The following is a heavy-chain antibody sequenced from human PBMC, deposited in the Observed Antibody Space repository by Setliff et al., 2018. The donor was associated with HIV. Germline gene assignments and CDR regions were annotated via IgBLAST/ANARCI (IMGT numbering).Heavy chain of an antibody. Sequence: ASVKVSCKASGSTYSSYAFHWVRQAPGQRLEWMGWINPSGGSTSYAQKFHDRVTFTRDTSASTAYMELNSLRFEDTAVYYCARDIGSVWHNWFDPWGQGTLVTVSS. CDR3: ARDIGSVWHNWFDP. V-gene: IGHV1-3*01. CDR2: INPSGGST. CDR1: GSTYSSYA. D-gene: IGHD6-19*01. J-gene: IGHJ5*02.